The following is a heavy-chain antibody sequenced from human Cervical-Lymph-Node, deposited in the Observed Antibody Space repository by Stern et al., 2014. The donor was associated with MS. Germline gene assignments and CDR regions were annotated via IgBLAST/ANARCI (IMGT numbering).Heavy chain of an antibody. CDR2: ILHDGSNE. Sequence: VQLVESGGGVVQPGRSLRLSCAASGFTFSSFPIHWVRQAPGKGLEWVAIILHDGSNEHYADSVKGRFTVSRDNSNDTVYLQMNSLRAEDTAIYYCARDPNGYAYGLGDWGQGALVTVSS. V-gene: IGHV3-33*01. CDR1: GFTFSSFP. D-gene: IGHD3-16*01. J-gene: IGHJ4*02. CDR3: ARDPNGYAYGLGD.